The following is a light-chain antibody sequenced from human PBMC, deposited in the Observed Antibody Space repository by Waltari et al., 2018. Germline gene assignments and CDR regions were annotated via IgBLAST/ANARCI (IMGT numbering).Light chain of an antibody. Sequence: EIVLTQSPATLSLSPGERATLSCRASQSVTRVLAWYQQKPGQAPRRLIYDASHRATGVPARFSGSGSGTEFTLTISSLEPEDFAVYYCQQRSSWPWTFGQGAKVEVK. CDR2: DAS. CDR1: QSVTRV. V-gene: IGKV3-11*01. J-gene: IGKJ1*01. CDR3: QQRSSWPWT.